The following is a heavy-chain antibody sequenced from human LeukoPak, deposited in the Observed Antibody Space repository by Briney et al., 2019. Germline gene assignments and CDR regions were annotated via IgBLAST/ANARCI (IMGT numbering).Heavy chain of an antibody. V-gene: IGHV1-69*05. CDR1: GGTFSSYA. D-gene: IGHD6-19*01. CDR3: ARDVRYSSGWYSGY. CDR2: IIPIFGTA. J-gene: IGHJ4*02. Sequence: ASVKVSCKASGGTFSSYAISWVRQAPGQGLEWMGRIIPIFGTANYAQKFQGRVTITTDESTSTAYMELGSLRSEDTAVYYSARDVRYSSGWYSGYGGQGTLVTVSS.